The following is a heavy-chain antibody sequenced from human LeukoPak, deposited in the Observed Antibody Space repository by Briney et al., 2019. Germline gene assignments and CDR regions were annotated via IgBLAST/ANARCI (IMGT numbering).Heavy chain of an antibody. D-gene: IGHD1-26*01. CDR2: IYHSGST. J-gene: IGHJ4*02. V-gene: IGHV4-34*01. CDR1: GGSFSGYY. CDR3: ASGWEPFDY. Sequence: PSETLSLTCAVYGGSFSGYYWSWIRQPPGKGLEWIGEIYHSGSTNYNPSLKSRVTISVDKSKNQFSLKLSSVTAADTAVYYCASGWEPFDYWGQGTLVTVSS.